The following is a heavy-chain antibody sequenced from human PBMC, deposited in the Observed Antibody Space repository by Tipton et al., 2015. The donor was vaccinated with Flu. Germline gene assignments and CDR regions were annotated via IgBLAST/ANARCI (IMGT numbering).Heavy chain of an antibody. CDR2: IYTSGST. J-gene: IGHJ6*02. V-gene: IGHV4-4*07. D-gene: IGHD3-10*01. CDR3: ARAEVGELLYGMDV. CDR1: GGSISSYY. Sequence: LRLSCTVSGGSISSYYWSWIRQPAGKGLEWIGRIYTSGSTNYNPSLKSRVTMLVDTSKNQFSLKLSSVTAADTAVCYCARAEVGELLYGMDVWVQGTTVTVSS.